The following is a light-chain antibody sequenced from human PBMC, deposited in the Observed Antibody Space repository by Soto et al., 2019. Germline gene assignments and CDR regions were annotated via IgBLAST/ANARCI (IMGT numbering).Light chain of an antibody. V-gene: IGKV4-1*01. CDR2: WAS. CDR1: QSVLYSSNNKNY. CDR3: QQHYNTRGT. Sequence: DIVMTQSPDSLAVSLGERATINCKSSQSVLYSSNNKNYLAWYQQKPGQPPKLLIYWASTRESGVPDRFSGSGSGTDFTLTIGSLQAEDVAVYYCQQHYNTRGTFGQGTKVEIK. J-gene: IGKJ1*01.